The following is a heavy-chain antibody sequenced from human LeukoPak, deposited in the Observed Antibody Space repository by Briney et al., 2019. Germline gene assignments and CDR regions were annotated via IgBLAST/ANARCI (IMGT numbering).Heavy chain of an antibody. Sequence: GGSLRLSCAASGFTFSGSAMHWVRQASGKGLEWVGRIRSKANSYATAYAASVKGRFTISRDDSKNTAYLQMNSLKTEDTAVYYCTRHLRLAAAGTVWYYMDVWGKGTTVTVSS. D-gene: IGHD6-13*01. CDR1: GFTFSGSA. CDR3: TRHLRLAAAGTVWYYMDV. CDR2: IRSKANSYAT. J-gene: IGHJ6*03. V-gene: IGHV3-73*01.